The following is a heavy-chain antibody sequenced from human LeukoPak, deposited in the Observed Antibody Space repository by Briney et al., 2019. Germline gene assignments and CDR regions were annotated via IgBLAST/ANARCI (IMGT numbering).Heavy chain of an antibody. D-gene: IGHD3-22*01. CDR1: GYSFTSYW. J-gene: IGHJ4*02. Sequence: GESLKISCKGSGYSFTSYWIGWVRQMPGKGLEWMGIIYPGDSDTRYSPSFQGQVTISADKSISTAYLQWSSLKASDTAMYYCARLPVTMIVEKPFDYWGQGTLVTVSS. CDR2: IYPGDSDT. V-gene: IGHV5-51*01. CDR3: ARLPVTMIVEKPFDY.